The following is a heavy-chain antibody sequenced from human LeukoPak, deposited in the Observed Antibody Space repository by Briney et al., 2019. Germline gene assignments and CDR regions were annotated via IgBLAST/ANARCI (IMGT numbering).Heavy chain of an antibody. J-gene: IGHJ4*02. CDR2: INPNSGGT. D-gene: IGHD3-22*01. CDR3: ADSYNYYDSSGYYGLGFH. V-gene: IGHV1-2*02. CDR1: GYTFTGYY. Sequence: ASVKVSCKASGYTFTGYYMHWVRQAPGQGLEWMGWINPNSGGTNYAQKFQGRVTMTRDTSISTAHMELSRLRSDDTAVYYCADSYNYYDSSGYYGLGFHWGQGTLVTVSS.